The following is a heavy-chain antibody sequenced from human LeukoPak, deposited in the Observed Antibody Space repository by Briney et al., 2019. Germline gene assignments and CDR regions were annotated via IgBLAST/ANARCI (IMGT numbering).Heavy chain of an antibody. CDR2: IYYSGST. CDR3: ARDQFVYGILTGFRFDP. CDR1: GFTFSDYY. J-gene: IGHJ5*02. D-gene: IGHD3-9*01. V-gene: IGHV4-30-4*08. Sequence: LRLSCAASGFTFSDYYMSWIRQAPGKGLEWIGYIYYSGSTYYNPSLKSRVTISLDTSKNQFSLKLTSVTAADTAVYYCARDQFVYGILTGFRFDPWGQGTLVTVSS.